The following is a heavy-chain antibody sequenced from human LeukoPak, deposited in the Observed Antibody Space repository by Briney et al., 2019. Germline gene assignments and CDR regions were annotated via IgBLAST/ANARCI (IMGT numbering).Heavy chain of an antibody. D-gene: IGHD4-11*01. CDR1: GFTFSSYA. V-gene: IGHV3-23*01. CDR2: LSGSGSNT. J-gene: IGHJ4*02. Sequence: PGGSLRLSCAASGFTFSSYAMSWVRQAPGKGLEWVSALSGSGSNTYYAGSVKGRFTISRDNSKNTLYLQMNSLRAEDTAVYYCAKDRRPTTVVTYPSDWGQGTLVTVSS. CDR3: AKDRRPTTVVTYPSD.